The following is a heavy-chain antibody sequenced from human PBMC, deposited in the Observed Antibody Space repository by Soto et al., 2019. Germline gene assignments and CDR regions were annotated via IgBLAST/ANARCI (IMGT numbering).Heavy chain of an antibody. CDR2: ISSSSSTI. CDR1: GFTFSSYS. Sequence: EVQLVESGGGLVQPGGSLRLSCAASGFTFSSYSMNWVRQAPGKRLEWVSYISSSSSTIYYADSVKGRFTISRDNAKNSLYLQMNSLRAEDTAVYYCARVGCSSTSCSPDFDYWGQGTLVTVSS. CDR3: ARVGCSSTSCSPDFDY. J-gene: IGHJ4*02. V-gene: IGHV3-48*01. D-gene: IGHD2-2*01.